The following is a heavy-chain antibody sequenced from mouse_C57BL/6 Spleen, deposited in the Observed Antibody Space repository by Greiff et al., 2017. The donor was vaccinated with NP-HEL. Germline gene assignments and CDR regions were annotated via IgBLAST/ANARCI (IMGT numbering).Heavy chain of an antibody. CDR1: GFTFSDYY. D-gene: IGHD1-1*01. Sequence: EVMLVESEGGLVQPGSSMKLSCTASGFTFSDYYMAWVRQVPEKGLEWVANINYDGSSTYYLDSLKSRFIISRDNAKNILYLQMSSLKSEDTATYYCARGENYYGSIYWYFDVWGTGTTVTASS. CDR2: INYDGSST. CDR3: ARGENYYGSIYWYFDV. V-gene: IGHV5-16*01. J-gene: IGHJ1*03.